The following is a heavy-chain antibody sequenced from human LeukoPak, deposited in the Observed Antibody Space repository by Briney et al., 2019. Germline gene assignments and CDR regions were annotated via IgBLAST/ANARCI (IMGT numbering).Heavy chain of an antibody. Sequence: SDTLSLTCTVSGGPISGYFWSWIRQPAGKGLEWIGRIYSSGSNNYNPSLKSRVTMSLDTSKNHLSLNLSSVTAADTAVYYCAREPTSGREPTSGRPLDYWGQGTLVTVSS. V-gene: IGHV4-4*07. CDR3: AREPTSGREPTSGRPLDY. D-gene: IGHD5-12*01. CDR2: IYSSGSN. CDR1: GGPISGYF. J-gene: IGHJ4*02.